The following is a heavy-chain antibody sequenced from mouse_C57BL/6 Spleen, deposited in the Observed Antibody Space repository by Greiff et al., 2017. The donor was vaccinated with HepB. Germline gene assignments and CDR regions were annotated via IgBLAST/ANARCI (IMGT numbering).Heavy chain of an antibody. CDR2: IHPNSGST. CDR1: GYTFTSYW. D-gene: IGHD1-1*01. J-gene: IGHJ2*01. V-gene: IGHV1-64*01. CDR3: ARADYYGRRYFDY. Sequence: QVQLQQPGAELVKPGASVKLSCKASGYTFTSYWMHWVKQRPGQGLEWIGMIHPNSGSTNYNEKFKSKATLTVDKSSSTAYMQLSSLTSEDSAVYYCARADYYGRRYFDYWGQGTTLTVSS.